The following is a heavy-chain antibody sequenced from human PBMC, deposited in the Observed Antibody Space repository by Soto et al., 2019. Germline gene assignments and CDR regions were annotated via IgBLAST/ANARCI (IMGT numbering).Heavy chain of an antibody. CDR1: GYTLTELS. J-gene: IGHJ4*02. V-gene: IGHV1-24*01. Sequence: ASVKVSCKVSGYTLTELSMHWVRQAPGKGLEWMGGFDPEDGETIYAQKFQGRVTMTEDTSTDTAYMELSSLRSEDTAVYYCATVRGYCSGGSCYSGPFDYWGQGTLVTVSS. CDR3: ATVRGYCSGGSCYSGPFDY. D-gene: IGHD2-15*01. CDR2: FDPEDGET.